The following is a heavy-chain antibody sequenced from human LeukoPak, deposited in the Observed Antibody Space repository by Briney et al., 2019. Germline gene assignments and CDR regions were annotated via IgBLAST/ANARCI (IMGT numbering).Heavy chain of an antibody. Sequence: SETLSLTCAVYGGSFSGYYWSWIRQPPGKGLEWIGEINHSGSTNYNPSLKSRVTISVDTSKNQFSLKLSSVTAADTAVYYCARLMPEYNWNKGVYWFDPWGQGTLVTVSS. D-gene: IGHD1/OR15-1a*01. J-gene: IGHJ5*02. CDR2: INHSGST. CDR3: ARLMPEYNWNKGVYWFDP. V-gene: IGHV4-34*01. CDR1: GGSFSGYY.